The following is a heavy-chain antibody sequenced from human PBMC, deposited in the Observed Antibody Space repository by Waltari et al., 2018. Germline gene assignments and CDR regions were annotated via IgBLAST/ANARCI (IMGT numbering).Heavy chain of an antibody. J-gene: IGHJ4*02. Sequence: QVQLVQSGAEVKKPGSSVKVSCKASGGTFSSYAISWVRQAPGQGLEWMGGISPILGIANYAQKFQGRVTITADKSTSTAYMELSSLRSEDTAVYYCARRARVLRFLEWLLYFDYWGQGTLVTVSS. CDR1: GGTFSSYA. CDR3: ARRARVLRFLEWLLYFDY. V-gene: IGHV1-69*10. CDR2: ISPILGIA. D-gene: IGHD3-3*01.